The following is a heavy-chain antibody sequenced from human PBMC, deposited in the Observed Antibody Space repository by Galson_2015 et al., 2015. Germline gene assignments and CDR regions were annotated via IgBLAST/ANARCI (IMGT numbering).Heavy chain of an antibody. CDR1: GYSFTSYW. CDR2: IYPGDSNI. Sequence: QSGAEVKKPGESLKISCKGSGYSFTSYWIGWVRQMPGKGLEWMGIIYPGDSNIKYNPSFQGQVTISADRSTSTAYLQWSSLKASDTAMYYCARSSSMVRGIIYYGMDVWGQGTTVTVSS. D-gene: IGHD3-10*01. CDR3: ARSSSMVRGIIYYGMDV. J-gene: IGHJ6*02. V-gene: IGHV5-51*03.